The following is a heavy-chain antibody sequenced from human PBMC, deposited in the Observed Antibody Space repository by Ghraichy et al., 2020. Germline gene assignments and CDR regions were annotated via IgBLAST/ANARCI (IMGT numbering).Heavy chain of an antibody. CDR2: LYGDGTT. J-gene: IGHJ4*02. V-gene: IGHV3-53*01. CDR1: EFSGGDNY. CDR3: AGKQTGLDY. D-gene: IGHD6-13*01. Sequence: GGSLRLSCAASEFSGGDNYMTWVRQAAGKGLEWVSHLYGDGTTAYADSVKGRFAISRDNSKNMLFLHMNGLRVEDTAVYYCAGKQTGLDYWGQGILVTVSS.